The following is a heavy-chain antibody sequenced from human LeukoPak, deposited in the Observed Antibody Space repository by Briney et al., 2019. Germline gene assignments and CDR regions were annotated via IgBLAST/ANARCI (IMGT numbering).Heavy chain of an antibody. Sequence: GRSLRLSCVVSGFTFSNYAMHWVRQAPGKGLEWVAVISYDGSNKYYADSVKGRFTISRDNSTNTLYLQMNSLRVEDTAVYYCASNGDAWELSTSGIEYWGQGTLVTVSS. CDR2: ISYDGSNK. V-gene: IGHV3-30-3*01. CDR1: GFTFSNYA. J-gene: IGHJ4*02. CDR3: ASNGDAWELSTSGIEY. D-gene: IGHD3-16*02.